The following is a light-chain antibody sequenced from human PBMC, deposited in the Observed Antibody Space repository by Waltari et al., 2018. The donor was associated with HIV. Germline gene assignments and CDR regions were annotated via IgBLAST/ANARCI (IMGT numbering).Light chain of an antibody. CDR3: QQSDSYPLT. J-gene: IGKJ5*01. Sequence: DIQLTQSPSFLSASVGDRVSITCRASRDVRNFLAWYQKKPGTAPKLLIYGESTLQSGVPSRFGGSGSGAQFTLTINSLQPDDFATYYCQQSDSYPLTFGQRTRL. CDR2: GES. V-gene: IGKV1-9*01. CDR1: RDVRNF.